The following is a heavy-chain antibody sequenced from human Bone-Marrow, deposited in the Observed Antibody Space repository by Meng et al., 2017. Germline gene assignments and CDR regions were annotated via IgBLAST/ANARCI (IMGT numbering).Heavy chain of an antibody. J-gene: IGHJ6*01. D-gene: IGHD3/OR15-3a*01. CDR2: ISSESGST. CDR1: GFTFRSYA. CDR3: ARGGRDYYFYYAMAV. Sequence: GESLKISCRASGFTFRSYAMSWVRQAPGKGLEWVSCISSESGSTHYPDSVKGRFTISRDNAKNSLNLQMNSLRVEDTAIYYCARGGRDYYFYYAMAVWGQGNTV. V-gene: IGHV3-21*04.